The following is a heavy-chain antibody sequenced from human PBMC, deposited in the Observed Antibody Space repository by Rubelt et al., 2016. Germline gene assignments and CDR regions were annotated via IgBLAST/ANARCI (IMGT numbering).Heavy chain of an antibody. CDR3: ARRYGYYYDSSGPTWYFDL. CDR1: GYSFGNYW. D-gene: IGHD3-22*01. CDR2: IHPGDSDT. Sequence: EVKRTGESLKISCRGSGYSFGNYWIGWVRQMPGKGLEWMGIIHPGDSDTRYGSSFHGQVTISADKSISTAYLQWSSLKASDTAMYYCARRYGYYYDSSGPTWYFDLWGRGTLVTVSS. J-gene: IGHJ2*01. V-gene: IGHV5-51*01.